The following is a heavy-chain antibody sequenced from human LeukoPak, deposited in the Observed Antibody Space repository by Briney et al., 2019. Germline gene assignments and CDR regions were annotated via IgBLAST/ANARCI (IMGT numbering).Heavy chain of an antibody. CDR3: ARGIYYFDY. Sequence: GGSLRLSCAASGFTFSSYGMHWARQAPGKGLEWVAVISYDGSNKYYADSVKGRFTISRDNSKNTLYLQMNSLRAEGTAVYYCARGIYYFDYWGQGTLVTVSS. J-gene: IGHJ4*02. CDR1: GFTFSSYG. V-gene: IGHV3-30*03. CDR2: ISYDGSNK.